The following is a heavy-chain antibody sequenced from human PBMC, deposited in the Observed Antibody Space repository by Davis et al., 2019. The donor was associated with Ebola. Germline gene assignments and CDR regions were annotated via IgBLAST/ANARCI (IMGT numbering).Heavy chain of an antibody. V-gene: IGHV4-61*08. Sequence: SETLSLTCTVSGGSISSGGYYWSWIRQHPGKGLEWIGYIYYSGSTNYNPSLKSRVTISVDTSKNQFSLKLSSVTAADTAVYYCARDGHGYYYYGKDVWGQGTTVTVSS. CDR3: ARDGHGYYYYGKDV. CDR2: IYYSGST. CDR1: GGSISSGGYY. J-gene: IGHJ6*02.